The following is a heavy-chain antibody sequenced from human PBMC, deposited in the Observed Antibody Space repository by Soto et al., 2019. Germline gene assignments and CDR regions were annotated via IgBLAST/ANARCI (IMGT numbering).Heavy chain of an antibody. D-gene: IGHD6-13*01. CDR2: IYPGDSDT. CDR3: ARHCRSSWSYYYYGMDV. V-gene: IGHV5-51*01. J-gene: IGHJ6*02. Sequence: PGESLKISCKGSGYSFTSYWIGWVRQMPGKGLEWMGIIYPGDSDTRYSPSFQGQVTISAGKSISTAYLQWSSLKASDTAMYYCARHCRSSWSYYYYGMDVWGQGTTVTVSS. CDR1: GYSFTSYW.